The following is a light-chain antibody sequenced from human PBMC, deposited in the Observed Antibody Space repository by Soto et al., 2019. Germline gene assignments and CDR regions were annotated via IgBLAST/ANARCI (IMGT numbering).Light chain of an antibody. J-gene: IGLJ1*01. CDR1: ASNIGSKS. CDR3: AAWDDSLDEYV. Sequence: SVLTQPPSASGTAGQRVTISCSGSASNIGSKSVNWYQQFPGTAPKLLIYSSIYRPSGVPARMSASKSGTSASLAISGLQSEDEADYYCAAWDDSLDEYVFGTGTKVTVL. V-gene: IGLV1-44*01. CDR2: SSI.